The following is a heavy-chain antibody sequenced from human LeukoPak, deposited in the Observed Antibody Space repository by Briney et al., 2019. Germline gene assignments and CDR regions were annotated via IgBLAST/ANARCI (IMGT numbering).Heavy chain of an antibody. Sequence: GGSLRLSCAASGFTFSSYAMSRVRQAPGKGLEWVANIKQDGSEKYYVDSVKGRFTISRDNAKNSLYLQMNSLRAEDTAVYYCARGSDDDFWSGYYTQYYFDYWGQGTLVTVSS. J-gene: IGHJ4*02. CDR2: IKQDGSEK. CDR3: ARGSDDDFWSGYYTQYYFDY. D-gene: IGHD3-3*01. V-gene: IGHV3-7*01. CDR1: GFTFSSYA.